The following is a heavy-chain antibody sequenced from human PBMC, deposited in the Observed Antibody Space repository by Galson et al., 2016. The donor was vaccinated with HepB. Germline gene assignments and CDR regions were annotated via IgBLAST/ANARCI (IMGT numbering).Heavy chain of an antibody. CDR3: ARATNTGSRFEY. CDR2: ISNDGRSP. CDR1: GFTFSTHR. Sequence: SLRLSCAASGFTFSTHRMHWVRQAPGKGLVRVSRISNDGRSPHYADSVKGRFTVSRDNAKNTLYLQMSSLRAEETAIYFWARATNTGSRFEYWGQGALVTVSS. V-gene: IGHV3-74*01. J-gene: IGHJ4*02. D-gene: IGHD1-26*01.